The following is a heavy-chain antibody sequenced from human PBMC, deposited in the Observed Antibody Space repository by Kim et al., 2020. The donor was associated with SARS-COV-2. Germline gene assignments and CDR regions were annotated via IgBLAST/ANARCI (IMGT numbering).Heavy chain of an antibody. Sequence: SETLSLTCTVSGGSISSSSYYWGWIRQPPGKGLEWIGSIYYSGSTYYNPSLKSRVTISVDTSKNQFSLKLSSVTAADTAVYYCAKSIAVAGVDYCGQGTLVTVSS. CDR3: AKSIAVAGVDY. V-gene: IGHV4-39*01. J-gene: IGHJ4*02. CDR2: IYYSGST. D-gene: IGHD6-19*01. CDR1: GGSISSSSYY.